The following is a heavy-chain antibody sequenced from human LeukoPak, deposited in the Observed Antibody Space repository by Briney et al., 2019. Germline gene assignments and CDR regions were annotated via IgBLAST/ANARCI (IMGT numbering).Heavy chain of an antibody. CDR2: IIPIADVA. CDR1: GGTFSSYA. Sequence: SVTVSCKASGGTFSSYAISWVRQAPGEGLEWMGRIIPIADVAQYAQKFQGRVAITADTSTSTAYMELRSLRSDDTAVYYCARRQGTTLNFDYWGQGTLVTVSS. D-gene: IGHD1-1*01. V-gene: IGHV1-69*04. J-gene: IGHJ4*02. CDR3: ARRQGTTLNFDY.